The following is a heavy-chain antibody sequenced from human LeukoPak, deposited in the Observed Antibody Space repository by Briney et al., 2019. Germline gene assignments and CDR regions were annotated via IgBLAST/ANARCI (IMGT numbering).Heavy chain of an antibody. CDR3: VSGGGRITMVRGVIGGMDV. Sequence: SGPTLVNPTQTLTLTCTFSGFSLSTSGVGVGWIRQPPGKALEWLALIYWNDDKRYSPSLKSRLTITKDTFKNQVVLTMTNMDPVDTATYYCVSGGGRITMVRGVIGGMDVWGQGTTVTVSS. CDR1: GFSLSTSGVG. V-gene: IGHV2-5*01. D-gene: IGHD3-10*01. J-gene: IGHJ6*02. CDR2: IYWNDDK.